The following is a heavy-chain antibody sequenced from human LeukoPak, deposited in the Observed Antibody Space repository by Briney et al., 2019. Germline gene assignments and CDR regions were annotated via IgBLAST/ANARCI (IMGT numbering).Heavy chain of an antibody. J-gene: IGHJ4*02. CDR2: INAYNGNT. V-gene: IGHV1-18*01. CDR3: ARDKSLYYDSSGYYIPFDY. D-gene: IGHD3-22*01. CDR1: GYTFTSYG. Sequence: GASLKLSCTASGYTFTSYGISWVRQAPGQGLEWMGLINAYNGNTNYSHKLQGRVTITTDTSTSKAYTQLRSLGSDDPAADYCARDKSLYYDSSGYYIPFDYWGQGTLVSVSS.